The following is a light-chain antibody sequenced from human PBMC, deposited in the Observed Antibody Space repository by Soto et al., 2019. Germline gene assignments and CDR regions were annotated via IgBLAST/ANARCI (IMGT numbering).Light chain of an antibody. J-gene: IGKJ4*01. Sequence: ESVLTQSPATLSLSPGERATLSCRASPSVSNSLAWCQLKPGQAPRLLVYDASNSATGVPTRFSGSGSGTDFPLAIISQEPEDFAVYHCQQHNAWPPASFGGVTRVEI. CDR1: PSVSNS. CDR2: DAS. V-gene: IGKV3-11*01. CDR3: QQHNAWPPAS.